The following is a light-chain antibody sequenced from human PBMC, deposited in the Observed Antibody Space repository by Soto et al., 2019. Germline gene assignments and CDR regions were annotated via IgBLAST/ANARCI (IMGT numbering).Light chain of an antibody. J-gene: IGKJ5*01. CDR1: QTVSNNY. CDR3: QQGSKWPIT. CDR2: GAS. Sequence: EIVLTQSPGTLSLSPGERAPLSCRASQTVSNNYLAWYQQKPGQAPRLLIYGASSRATGLPDRFSGSGSGTDFTLTISRLEPEDFAFYYCQQGSKWPITFGQGTRLEIK. V-gene: IGKV3D-20*02.